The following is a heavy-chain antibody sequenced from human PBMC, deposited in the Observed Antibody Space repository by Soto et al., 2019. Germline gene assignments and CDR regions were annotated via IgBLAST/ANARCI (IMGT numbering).Heavy chain of an antibody. D-gene: IGHD1-26*01. V-gene: IGHV4-59*01. CDR3: PREEGASGY. Sequence: SETLSLTCTVSGGSINSYYWSWIRQPPGKGLEWIAYIYAGGSTDYNPALKSRVTISVDMSKNQFSLKRRSVTAADAAVYYCPREEGASGYWGRGTLVTVSS. CDR2: IYAGGST. J-gene: IGHJ4*02. CDR1: GGSINSYY.